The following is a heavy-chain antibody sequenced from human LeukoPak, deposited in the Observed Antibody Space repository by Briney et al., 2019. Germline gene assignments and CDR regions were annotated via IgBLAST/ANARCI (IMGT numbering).Heavy chain of an antibody. CDR2: IYTSGST. V-gene: IGHV4-61*02. Sequence: PSETLSLTCTVSGGSLSSNSYYWSWIRQPAGKGLEWIGRIYTSGSTGYNPSLKSRVTITIDTSKNQFSLKLTSVTAADTAVYYCARDVISGYYYYMDVWGKGTTVTVSS. CDR1: GGSLSSNSYY. CDR3: ARDVISGYYYYMDV. J-gene: IGHJ6*03. D-gene: IGHD2/OR15-2a*01.